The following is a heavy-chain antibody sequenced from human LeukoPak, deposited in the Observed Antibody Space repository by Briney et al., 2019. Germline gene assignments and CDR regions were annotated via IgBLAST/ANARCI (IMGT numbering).Heavy chain of an antibody. V-gene: IGHV1-69*13. D-gene: IGHD6-13*01. CDR1: GGTFSSYA. CDR3: ARGRFGSIAAAVRAYYYYMDV. CDR2: IIPIFGTA. Sequence: GASVKVSCKASGGTFSSYAISWVRQAPGQGLEWMGGIIPIFGTANYAQKFQGRVTITADESTSTAYMELSSLRSEDTAVYYCARGRFGSIAAAVRAYYYYMDVWGKGTTVTVSS. J-gene: IGHJ6*03.